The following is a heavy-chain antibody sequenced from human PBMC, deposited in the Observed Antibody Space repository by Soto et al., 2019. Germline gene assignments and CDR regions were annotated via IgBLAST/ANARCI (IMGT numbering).Heavy chain of an antibody. V-gene: IGHV1-18*01. Sequence: QVQLVQSGAEVKKPGASVKVSCKASGYTFTSYGISWVRQAPGQGLEWMGWISAYNGNTNYAQKLQGRVTMTTDTPRGKAKMEWRGLGPDDTAVYYCGRVGAAAGPFDSGGKGPRATVPS. D-gene: IGHD3-16*01. CDR1: GYTFTSYG. J-gene: IGHJ4*02. CDR2: ISAYNGNT. CDR3: GRVGAAAGPFDS.